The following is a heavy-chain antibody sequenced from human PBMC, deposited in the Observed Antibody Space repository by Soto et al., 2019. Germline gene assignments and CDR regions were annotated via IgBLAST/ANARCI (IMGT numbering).Heavy chain of an antibody. CDR2: ISSSSSTI. D-gene: IGHD3-22*01. CDR1: GFTFSSYS. Sequence: EVQLVESGGGLVQPGGSLRLSCAASGFTFSSYSMNWVRQAPGKGLEWVSYISSSSSTIYYADSVKGRFTISRDNAKNSLYLQMNSLRDEDTAVYYCARDPGYYDSSGLEAGDAFDIWGQGTMVTVSS. V-gene: IGHV3-48*02. J-gene: IGHJ3*02. CDR3: ARDPGYYDSSGLEAGDAFDI.